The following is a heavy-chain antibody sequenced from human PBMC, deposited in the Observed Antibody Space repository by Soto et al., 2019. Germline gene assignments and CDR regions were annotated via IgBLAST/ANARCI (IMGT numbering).Heavy chain of an antibody. Sequence: SETLSLTCAVYGGSFSGYYWSWIRQPPGKGLEWIGEINHSGSTNYNPSLKSRVTISVDTSKNQFSLKLSSVTAADTAVYYCARGLDGVFYDILTGYYFDYWGQGTLVTVSS. D-gene: IGHD3-9*01. J-gene: IGHJ4*02. CDR2: INHSGST. CDR3: ARGLDGVFYDILTGYYFDY. V-gene: IGHV4-34*01. CDR1: GGSFSGYY.